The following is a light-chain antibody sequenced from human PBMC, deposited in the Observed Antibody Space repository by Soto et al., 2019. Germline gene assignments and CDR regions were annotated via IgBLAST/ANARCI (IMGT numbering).Light chain of an antibody. CDR2: DAS. CDR3: QQYNSYSKYT. Sequence: DIQMTQSPSTLSASVGDRVTITCRSSQSISSWLAWYQQKPGKAPKLLIYDASSLESGVPSRFSGSGSGTEFTRTISRMQPDDFATYYCQQYNSYSKYTFGRGTKLEIK. V-gene: IGKV1-5*01. CDR1: QSISSW. J-gene: IGKJ2*01.